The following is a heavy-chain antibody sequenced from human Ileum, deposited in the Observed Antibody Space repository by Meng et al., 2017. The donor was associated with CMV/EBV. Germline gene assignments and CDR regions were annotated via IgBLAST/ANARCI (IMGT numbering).Heavy chain of an antibody. CDR2: FYYTGRT. J-gene: IGHJ4*02. CDR1: GASISGYY. Sequence: SETLSLTCTVPGASISGYYWTWIRQPPGKGLEWIGYFYYTGRTNYNPSLKSRVTISVDMSKNQFSLKLSSVTAADTAVYYCARVKNSSGYYYDHSDYWGQGTLVTVSS. CDR3: ARVKNSSGYYYDHSDY. D-gene: IGHD3-22*01. V-gene: IGHV4-59*01.